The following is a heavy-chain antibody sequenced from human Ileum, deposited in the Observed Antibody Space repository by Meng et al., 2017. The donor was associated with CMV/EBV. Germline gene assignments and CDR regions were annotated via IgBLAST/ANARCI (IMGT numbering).Heavy chain of an antibody. Sequence: SGYTFTSYPIIWVRQAPGQGLEWMGWISAYNGDTNYAQNVQGRVTMTIDTSTSTAYMELRSLRSDDTAVYFCAREHQLVYANYYLDPWGQGTLVTVSS. CDR2: ISAYNGDT. D-gene: IGHD2-2*02. V-gene: IGHV1-18*01. J-gene: IGHJ5*02. CDR3: AREHQLVYANYYLDP. CDR1: GYTFTSYP.